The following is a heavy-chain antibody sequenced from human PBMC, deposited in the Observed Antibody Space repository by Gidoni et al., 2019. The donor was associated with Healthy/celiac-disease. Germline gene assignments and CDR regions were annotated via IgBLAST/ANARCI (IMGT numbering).Heavy chain of an antibody. V-gene: IGHV3-21*01. D-gene: IGHD3-10*01. Sequence: EVQLVESGGGLVKPGGSLRLSCAASGFTFSSYSMNWVRQAPGKGLDGVPSISSSSSYIYYADSVKGRFTISRDNAKNSLYLQMNSLRAEDTAVYYCARGLYGSGSYSGLFFDYWGQGTLVTVSS. CDR1: GFTFSSYS. J-gene: IGHJ4*02. CDR2: ISSSSSYI. CDR3: ARGLYGSGSYSGLFFDY.